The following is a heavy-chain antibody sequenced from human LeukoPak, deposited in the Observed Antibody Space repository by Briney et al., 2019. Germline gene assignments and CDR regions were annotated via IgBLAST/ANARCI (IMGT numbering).Heavy chain of an antibody. J-gene: IGHJ4*02. D-gene: IGHD2-2*01. Sequence: GASVKVSCKASGYTFTSYYMHWVRQAPGQGLEWMGWTNPDSGGARYAQRFQGRVTMTRDTSINTFYMELTSLRSDDTAVYYCARPGYCTSASCEGLDYWGQGTLITVSS. CDR1: GYTFTSYY. V-gene: IGHV1-2*02. CDR3: ARPGYCTSASCEGLDY. CDR2: TNPDSGGA.